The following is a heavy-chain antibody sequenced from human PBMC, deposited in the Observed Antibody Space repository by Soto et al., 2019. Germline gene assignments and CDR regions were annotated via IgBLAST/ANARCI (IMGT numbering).Heavy chain of an antibody. V-gene: IGHV1-69*01. Sequence: QVQLVQSVAAVKKPGSSVKVSCKASGGTFSSYSINWVRQAPGQGLEWMGEIIPIFGTANYAQKFQVRVTITADESTSTAYMELSSLRSEYTAVYYCAIDGGSHSGGMDHWCQGTLVTLSS. CDR1: GGTFSSYS. CDR3: AIDGGSHSGGMDH. CDR2: IIPIFGTA. D-gene: IGHD1-26*01. J-gene: IGHJ4*02.